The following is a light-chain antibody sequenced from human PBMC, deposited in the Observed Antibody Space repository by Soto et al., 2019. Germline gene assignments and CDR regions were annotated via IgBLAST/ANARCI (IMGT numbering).Light chain of an antibody. J-gene: IGLJ1*01. CDR2: DNN. CDR1: TSNIGNNY. V-gene: IGLV1-51*01. Sequence: QSVLTQPPSVSAAPGQRVTISCSGSTSNIGNNYVSWYQQLAGTAPKLLIYDNNKRPSGIPARFSGSKSGTSATLGITGLQTGDEAVYYCGTWDSSLPTGGVFGTGTKVTVL. CDR3: GTWDSSLPTGGV.